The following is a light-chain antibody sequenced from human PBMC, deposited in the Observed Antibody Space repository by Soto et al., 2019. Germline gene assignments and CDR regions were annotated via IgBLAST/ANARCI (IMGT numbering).Light chain of an antibody. Sequence: DTQMTQSPSSLPASVGDRVTITCRASQTVAKSLNWYQQKPGKAPDLLIYATSHLHSEVPSRFSGSGSGTDFTLTINSLQPEDFATYYCQQVYRMPPTFGHGTRVIVK. CDR1: QTVAKS. CDR3: QQVYRMPPT. V-gene: IGKV1-39*01. J-gene: IGKJ1*01. CDR2: ATS.